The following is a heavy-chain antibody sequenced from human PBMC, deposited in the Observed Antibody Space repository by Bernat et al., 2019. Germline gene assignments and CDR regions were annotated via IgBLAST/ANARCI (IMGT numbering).Heavy chain of an antibody. J-gene: IGHJ4*02. CDR2: IKQDGSEQ. CDR1: GFSFSSHW. D-gene: IGHD5-24*01. Sequence: EVQLVESGGGLVQPGGSLRLSCAASGFSFSSHWMSWVRQAPGKGLEWVANIKQDGSEQNYVDSVKGRFTISRDNAQNSLYLQMTSLRADETAVYYCARDRAGDGYGHFDYWGQGTLVTVSS. CDR3: ARDRAGDGYGHFDY. V-gene: IGHV3-7*03.